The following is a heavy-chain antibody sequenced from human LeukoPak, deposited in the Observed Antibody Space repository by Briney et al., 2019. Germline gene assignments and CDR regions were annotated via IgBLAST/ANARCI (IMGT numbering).Heavy chain of an antibody. CDR2: INHSGST. CDR1: GGSFSGYY. CDR3: AGTYYYDSSGTLPFDY. Sequence: SETLSLTCAVYGGSFSGYYWGWIRQPPGKGLEWIGEINHSGSTNYNPSLKSRVTISVDTSKSQFSLKLSSVTAADTAVYYCAGTYYYDSSGTLPFDYWGQGTLVTVSS. D-gene: IGHD3-22*01. J-gene: IGHJ4*02. V-gene: IGHV4-34*01.